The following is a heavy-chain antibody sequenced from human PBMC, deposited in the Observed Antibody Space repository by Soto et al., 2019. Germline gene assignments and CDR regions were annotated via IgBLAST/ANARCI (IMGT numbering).Heavy chain of an antibody. V-gene: IGHV3-48*02. J-gene: IGHJ4*02. CDR2: INSGSSTI. CDR3: VRDRGYTGYDLQY. D-gene: IGHD5-12*01. CDR1: GFPFSSYA. Sequence: EVQLVESGGGLVQPGGSLRLSCAASGFPFSSYAMNWVRQAPGKGLVWVSDINSGSSTIYYADSAKGRFTSSRANAKNSMYLQMNSLRDADTSVYFCVRDRGYTGYDLQYGGQGALFAVSS.